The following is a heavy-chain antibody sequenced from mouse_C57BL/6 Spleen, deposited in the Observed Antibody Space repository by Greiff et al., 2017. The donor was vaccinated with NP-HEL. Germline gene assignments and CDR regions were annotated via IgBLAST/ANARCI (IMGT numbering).Heavy chain of an antibody. Sequence: DVKLVESGGGLVKPGGSLKLSCAASGFTFSSYAMSWVRQTPEKRLEWVATISDGGSYTYYPDNVKGRFTISRDNAKDNLNLQMSHLKSEDTAMYYCARGGYGSSYWYFDVWGTGTTVTVSS. V-gene: IGHV5-4*03. CDR1: GFTFSSYA. CDR2: ISDGGSYT. J-gene: IGHJ1*03. D-gene: IGHD1-1*01. CDR3: ARGGYGSSYWYFDV.